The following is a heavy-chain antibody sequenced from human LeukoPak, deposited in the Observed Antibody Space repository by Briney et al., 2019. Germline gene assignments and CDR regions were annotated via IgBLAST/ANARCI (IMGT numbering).Heavy chain of an antibody. CDR1: GFTFRSSA. V-gene: IGHV3-30*01. J-gene: IGHJ6*03. D-gene: IGHD6-6*01. CDR3: ARQGSSLRYFHTYLDV. Sequence: GRSLRLSCAASGFTFRSSAMHWVRQAPGKGLEWVALLPHDGTEKYYVEPVKGRFTISRDNSNNTLYLQMNSLRVEDTAVYFCARQGSSLRYFHTYLDVWGKGTTVTVSS. CDR2: LPHDGTEK.